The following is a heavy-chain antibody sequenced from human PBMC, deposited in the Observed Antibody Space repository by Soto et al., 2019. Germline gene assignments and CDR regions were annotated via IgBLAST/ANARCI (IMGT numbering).Heavy chain of an antibody. CDR2: IYYSGST. D-gene: IGHD3-9*01. CDR1: GGSMSSYY. J-gene: IGHJ1*01. Sequence: SETLALTCTVSGGSMSSYYWSWIRQPPGKGLEWIGYIYYSGSTNYNPSLKSRVTISVDTSKNQFSLKLSSVTAADTAVYYCASAGPTYYDILTGYFPRHWGQGTLVTVSS. CDR3: ASAGPTYYDILTGYFPRH. V-gene: IGHV4-59*12.